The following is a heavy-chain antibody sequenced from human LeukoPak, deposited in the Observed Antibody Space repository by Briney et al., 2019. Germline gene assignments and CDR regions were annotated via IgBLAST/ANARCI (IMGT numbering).Heavy chain of an antibody. J-gene: IGHJ4*02. D-gene: IGHD2-15*01. Sequence: PGGTLRLSCAASGFTFSNYAMSWVRQAPGKGLEWVSAISGSGGSTYYADSVKGRFTISRDNSKNTLYLQMNSLRAEDTAVYYCAKGPATATAPWDYWGQGTLVTVSS. CDR1: GFTFSNYA. CDR3: AKGPATATAPWDY. V-gene: IGHV3-23*01. CDR2: ISGSGGST.